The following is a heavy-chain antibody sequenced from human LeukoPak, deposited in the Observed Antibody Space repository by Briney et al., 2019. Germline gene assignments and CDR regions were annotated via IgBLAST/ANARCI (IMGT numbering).Heavy chain of an antibody. Sequence: GSVKVSCKASGYTFTSYYMHWVRQPPGQGLEWMGIINPSGGSTSYAQKFQGRVTMTRDTSTSTVYMELSSLRSEDTAVYYCARDRAGYYYDSSGYYPDYWGQGTLVTVSS. CDR3: ARDRAGYYYDSSGYYPDY. J-gene: IGHJ4*02. D-gene: IGHD3-22*01. V-gene: IGHV1-46*01. CDR2: INPSGGST. CDR1: GYTFTSYY.